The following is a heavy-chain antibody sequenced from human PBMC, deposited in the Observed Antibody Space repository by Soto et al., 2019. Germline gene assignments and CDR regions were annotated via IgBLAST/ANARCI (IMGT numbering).Heavy chain of an antibody. J-gene: IGHJ6*03. CDR1: GYTFSSYD. Sequence: GASVKVSCKASGYTFSSYDINWVRQATGQGLEWMGWMNPNSGNTGYAQKFQGRVTMTKNTTISTAYMELSSLRSEDTAVYFCARPGHCIGGSCYKYMDVWGKGTTVTVSS. CDR3: ARPGHCIGGSCYKYMDV. V-gene: IGHV1-8*01. D-gene: IGHD2-15*01. CDR2: MNPNSGNT.